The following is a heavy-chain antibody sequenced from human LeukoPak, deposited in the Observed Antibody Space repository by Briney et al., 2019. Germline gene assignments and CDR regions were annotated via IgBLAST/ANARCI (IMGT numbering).Heavy chain of an antibody. CDR3: ARDQEGFDY. V-gene: IGHV1-46*01. Sequence: ASVKVSCKASGYTFTSNYIHWVRQAPGQGLEWMGMICPRDGSTSYAQKFQGRVTVTRDTSTSTVHMELSGLRSEDTAVYYCARDQEGFDYWGQGTLVTVSS. J-gene: IGHJ4*02. CDR1: GYTFTSNY. CDR2: ICPRDGST.